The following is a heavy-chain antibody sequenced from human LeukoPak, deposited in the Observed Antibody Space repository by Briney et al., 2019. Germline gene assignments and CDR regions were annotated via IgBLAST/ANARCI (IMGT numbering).Heavy chain of an antibody. CDR3: ARDQEGFDY. V-gene: IGHV1-46*01. Sequence: ASVKVSCKASGYTFTSNYIHWVRQAPGQGLEWMGMICPRDGSTSYAQKFQGRVTVTRDTSTSTVHMELSGLRSEDTAVYYCARDQEGFDYWGQGTLVTVSS. J-gene: IGHJ4*02. CDR1: GYTFTSNY. CDR2: ICPRDGST.